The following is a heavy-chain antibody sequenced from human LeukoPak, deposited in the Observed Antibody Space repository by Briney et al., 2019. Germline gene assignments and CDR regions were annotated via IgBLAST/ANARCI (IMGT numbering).Heavy chain of an antibody. CDR2: IIPILGIA. CDR1: GGTFSSYA. D-gene: IGHD2-15*01. CDR3: ARDGYCSGGSCSNDAFDI. V-gene: IGHV1-69*04. Sequence: SVKVSCKASGGTFSSYAISWVRQAPGQGLEWMGRIIPILGIANYAQKFQGRVTITADKSTSTAYMELSSLRSEDTAVYYCARDGYCSGGSCSNDAFDIWGQATMVTVSS. J-gene: IGHJ3*02.